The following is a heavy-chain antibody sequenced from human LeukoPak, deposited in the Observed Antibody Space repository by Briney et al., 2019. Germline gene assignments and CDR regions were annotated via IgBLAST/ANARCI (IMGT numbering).Heavy chain of an antibody. CDR3: AKRGIDYYDSSGPDY. Sequence: SGGSLRLSCTASGFTFSSYAMSWVRQAPGKGLEWVSAISGSGRTTYYVDSVKGRFTISKDNSKNMLYLQMNNLRAEDTAVYYCAKRGIDYYDSSGPDYWGQGTLVTVSS. CDR2: ISGSGRTT. D-gene: IGHD3-22*01. V-gene: IGHV3-23*01. CDR1: GFTFSSYA. J-gene: IGHJ4*02.